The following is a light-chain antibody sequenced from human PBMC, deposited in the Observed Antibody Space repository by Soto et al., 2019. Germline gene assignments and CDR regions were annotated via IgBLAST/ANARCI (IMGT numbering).Light chain of an antibody. CDR3: QQSYSTPPYT. CDR2: AAS. J-gene: IGKJ2*01. Sequence: DIQMTQSPSSLSASVGDRVTITCRASQSISDYLNWYQQKPGKAPKLLIYAASSLRSGVPSRFSGSRSGTDFNLTISSLQPEDFATYYCQQSYSTPPYTFAQGTKLEIK. V-gene: IGKV1-39*01. CDR1: QSISDY.